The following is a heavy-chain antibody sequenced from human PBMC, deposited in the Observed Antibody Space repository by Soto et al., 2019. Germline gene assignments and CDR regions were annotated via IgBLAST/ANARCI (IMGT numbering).Heavy chain of an antibody. D-gene: IGHD4-17*01. Sequence: EVQLLESGGGLVQPGGSLRLSCAASGFMFSSYAMNWVRQAPGKGLEWVSSISGGGGITHYADSVRGRFTISRDNSTDPLDLQMNSLRAEDTAVYFCAKDKSRGVTVNADFWGQGTLVTVSS. CDR1: GFMFSSYA. CDR3: AKDKSRGVTVNADF. V-gene: IGHV3-23*01. J-gene: IGHJ4*02. CDR2: ISGGGGIT.